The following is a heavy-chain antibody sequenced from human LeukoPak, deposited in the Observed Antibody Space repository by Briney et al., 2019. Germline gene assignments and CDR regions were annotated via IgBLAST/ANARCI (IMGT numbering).Heavy chain of an antibody. J-gene: IGHJ6*02. CDR1: GYXFTGYY. CDR2: INPNSGGT. CDR3: ARDKPTLPSGGADYGMDV. D-gene: IGHD3-16*01. Sequence: ASVKVSCKASGYXFTGYYIHWVRQAPGQGLEWMGWINPNSGGTNYAQKFQGRVTMTRDTSISTAYMELSRLRSDDMAVYYCARDKPTLPSGGADYGMDVWGQGTTVTVSS. V-gene: IGHV1-2*02.